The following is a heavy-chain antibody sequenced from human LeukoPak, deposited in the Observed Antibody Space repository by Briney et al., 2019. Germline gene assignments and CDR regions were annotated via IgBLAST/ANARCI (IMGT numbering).Heavy chain of an antibody. V-gene: IGHV5-51*01. CDR3: ARTDGSGSYYNDPNWFDP. D-gene: IGHD3-10*01. J-gene: IGHJ5*02. CDR2: IYPGDSDP. CDR1: GYRFTSYW. Sequence: GESLEISCKGSGYRFTSYWIGWVRPVPGKGLEWMGIIYPGDSDPRYSPSFQGQVTISADKSISTAYLQWSSLKASDTAMYYCARTDGSGSYYNDPNWFDPWGQGTLVTVSS.